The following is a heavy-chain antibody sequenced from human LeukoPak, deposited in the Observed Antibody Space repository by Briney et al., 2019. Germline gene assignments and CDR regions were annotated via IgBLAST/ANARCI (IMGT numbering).Heavy chain of an antibody. Sequence: GGSLRLSCAASGFKFDDRGMSWVRQAPGKGLEWVSGLNWSGGKTGYADSVKGRFTISRGNAKNFVVLQMNSLRVEDTAFYYCARSASVAADYYFDNWGQGTLVTVSS. CDR3: ARSASVAADYYFDN. V-gene: IGHV3-20*04. J-gene: IGHJ4*02. CDR2: LNWSGGKT. CDR1: GFKFDDRG. D-gene: IGHD6-19*01.